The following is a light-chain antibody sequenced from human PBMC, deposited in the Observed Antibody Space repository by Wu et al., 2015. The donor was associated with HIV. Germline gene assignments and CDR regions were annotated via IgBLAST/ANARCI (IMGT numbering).Light chain of an antibody. V-gene: IGKV3-15*01. CDR1: QSITNN. CDR3: QQHRNWPLT. Sequence: EIVMTQSPGTLSVSPGDRATLSSRASQSITNNLAWYQQKPGQAPRLLIYGAINRATGIPARFSGSGSATDFTLTISSLEPEDSAIYYCQQHRNWPLTFGQGTRLDIK. CDR2: GAI. J-gene: IGKJ5*01.